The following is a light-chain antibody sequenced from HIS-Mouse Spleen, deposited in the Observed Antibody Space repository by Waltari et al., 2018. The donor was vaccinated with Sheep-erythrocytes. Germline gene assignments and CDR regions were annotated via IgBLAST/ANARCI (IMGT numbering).Light chain of an antibody. V-gene: IGLV2-11*01. Sequence: QSALTQPRSVSGSPGQSVTISCTGTSSDVGGYNYVSWYHQHPGKAPKLMIYDVSKRPSGVSNRFSCSKSGNTASLTISGLQAEDEADYYCCSYAGSSTLVFGGGTKLTVL. CDR1: SSDVGGYNY. CDR3: CSYAGSSTLV. CDR2: DVS. J-gene: IGLJ2*01.